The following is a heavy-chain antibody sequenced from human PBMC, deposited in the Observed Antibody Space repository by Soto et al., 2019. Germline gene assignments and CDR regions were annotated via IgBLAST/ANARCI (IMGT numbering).Heavy chain of an antibody. CDR3: ARDRLPHCRGGSCYSEFAH. Sequence: QVRLEQSGSEVKRPGSSVKVSCKASGDILSSFGLSWVRQAPGHGLGWLGGIVPLFGGENYAQRFQGRVTITADESTNTAYKELSSLRSEDTAVYYCARDRLPHCRGGSCYSEFAHWGQGTLVIVSS. CDR2: IVPLFGGE. CDR1: GDILSSFG. D-gene: IGHD2-15*01. J-gene: IGHJ4*02. V-gene: IGHV1-69*01.